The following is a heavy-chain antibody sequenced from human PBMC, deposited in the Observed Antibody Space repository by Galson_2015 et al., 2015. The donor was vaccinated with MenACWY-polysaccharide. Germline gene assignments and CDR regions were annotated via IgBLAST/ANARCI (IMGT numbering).Heavy chain of an antibody. Sequence: LRLSCAASGFTFSDAWMSWVRQAPGKGLEWVGHIKTKTDGGTTDFAAPVKGRFAISRDDSRNTLFLEMNNLEAEDTAVYYCTTAYYGTRDYWGQGTLVTVSS. CDR3: TTAYYGTRDY. V-gene: IGHV3-15*01. J-gene: IGHJ4*02. D-gene: IGHD3-3*01. CDR2: IKTKTDGGTT. CDR1: GFTFSDAW.